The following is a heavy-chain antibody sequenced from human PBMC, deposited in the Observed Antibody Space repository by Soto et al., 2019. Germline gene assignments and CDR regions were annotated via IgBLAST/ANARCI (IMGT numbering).Heavy chain of an antibody. CDR2: IWYDGSNK. V-gene: IGHV3-33*01. J-gene: IGHJ4*02. CDR3: AREGTMVRGFDC. CDR1: GFTFSSYG. Sequence: QVQLVESGGGAVQPGRSLRLSCAASGFTFSSYGMNWVRQAPGKGLEWVALIWYDGSNKYYVDSVKGRFSISRDNSKNTLYLQMNSLRTEDTAVYYWAREGTMVRGFDCWGQGTLVTVSS. D-gene: IGHD3-10*01.